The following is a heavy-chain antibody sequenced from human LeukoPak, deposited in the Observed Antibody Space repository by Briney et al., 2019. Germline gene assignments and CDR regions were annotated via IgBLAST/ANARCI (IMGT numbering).Heavy chain of an antibody. CDR3: AKVLVRGGI. CDR1: GLTFSNYA. CDR2: LSSSGVPT. V-gene: IGHV3-23*01. D-gene: IGHD2-8*02. Sequence: GGSLRLSCAASGLTFSNYAMTWVRLAPGKGLECVSTLSSSGVPTYSADSVKGRFTISSDNSKNTLYLQMNSLRAGDTAVYYCAKVLVRGGIWGQGTMVTVSS. J-gene: IGHJ3*02.